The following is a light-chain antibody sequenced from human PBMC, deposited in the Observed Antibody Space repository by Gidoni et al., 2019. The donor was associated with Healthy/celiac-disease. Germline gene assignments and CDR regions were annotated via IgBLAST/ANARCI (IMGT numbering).Light chain of an antibody. Sequence: TVSCRASLSVSSYLAGYQQNPGQAPRLLIYDASNRAPGTPARLSGSRSGTDFTLTISSLEPEDFAVYYCQQRSNWPPRTFGGGTKVEIK. J-gene: IGKJ4*02. CDR3: QQRSNWPPRT. CDR2: DAS. CDR1: LSVSSY. V-gene: IGKV3-11*01.